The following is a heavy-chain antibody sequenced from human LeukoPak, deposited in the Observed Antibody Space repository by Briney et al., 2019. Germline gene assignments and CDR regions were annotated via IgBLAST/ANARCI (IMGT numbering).Heavy chain of an antibody. Sequence: SETLSLTCTVSXGSIRSSSYYWGWIRQPPGKGLEWIGSIYYSGSTYYNASLKSRGTISVDTSKNQFSLKLNSVTAADTAVYFCARQVVAVAGTGYFDYWGQGTLVTVSS. J-gene: IGHJ4*02. CDR3: ARQVVAVAGTGYFDY. CDR2: IYYSGST. V-gene: IGHV4-39*01. CDR1: XGSIRSSSYY. D-gene: IGHD6-19*01.